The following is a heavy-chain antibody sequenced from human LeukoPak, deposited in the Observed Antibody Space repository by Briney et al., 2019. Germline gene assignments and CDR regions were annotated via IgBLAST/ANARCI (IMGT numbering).Heavy chain of an antibody. V-gene: IGHV4-30-4*01. CDR2: IYYSGST. CDR1: GGSISSGDYY. D-gene: IGHD3-22*01. J-gene: IGHJ3*02. Sequence: SETLSLTCTVSGGSISSGDYYWSWIRQPPGKGLEWIGYIYYSGSTYYNPSLKSRVTISVDTSKNQFSLKLCSVTAADTAVYYCARVVVVGDAFDIWGQGTMVTVSS. CDR3: ARVVVVGDAFDI.